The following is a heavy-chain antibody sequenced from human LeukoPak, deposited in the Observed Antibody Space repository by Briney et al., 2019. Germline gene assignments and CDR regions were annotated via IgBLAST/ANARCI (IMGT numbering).Heavy chain of an antibody. CDR1: GGSISSYY. CDR2: IYSGGST. J-gene: IGHJ4*02. D-gene: IGHD1-26*01. V-gene: IGHV4-4*07. CDR3: ARENTGSYREFDY. Sequence: SETLSLTCTVSGGSISSYYWSWIRQPAGKGPEGIGRIYSGGSTNYNPSLKSRVTMSVDSSNNQFSLKLSSVTAADTAVFYCARENTGSYREFDYWGQGTLVTVSS.